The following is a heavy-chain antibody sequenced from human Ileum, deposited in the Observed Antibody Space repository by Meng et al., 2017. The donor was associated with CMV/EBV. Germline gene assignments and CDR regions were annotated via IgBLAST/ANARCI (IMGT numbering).Heavy chain of an antibody. V-gene: IGHV3-23*03. CDR1: GFTFSSYA. CDR3: AKGGHYYDSSGYDLWDY. CDR2: IYSGGTST. Sequence: GGSLRLSCAASGFTFSSYAMSWVRQAPGKGLEWVSVIYSGGTSTYYADSVKGRFTISRDNSKNTLYLQMNSLRAEDTAVYYCAKGGHYYDSSGYDLWDYWGQGTLVTVSS. J-gene: IGHJ4*02. D-gene: IGHD3-22*01.